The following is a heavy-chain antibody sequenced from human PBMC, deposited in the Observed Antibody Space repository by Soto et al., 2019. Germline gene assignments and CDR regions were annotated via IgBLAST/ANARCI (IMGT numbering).Heavy chain of an antibody. Sequence: PSETLSLTCAVSGGSISSSNWWSCVRQPPGKGLEWIGEIYHSGSTNYNPSLKSRVTISVDKSKNQFSLKLSSVTAADTAVYYCAADTVTLYYYYYGMDVWGQGTTVTVSS. CDR1: GGSISSSNW. V-gene: IGHV4-4*02. D-gene: IGHD4-17*01. CDR2: IYHSGST. CDR3: AADTVTLYYYYYGMDV. J-gene: IGHJ6*02.